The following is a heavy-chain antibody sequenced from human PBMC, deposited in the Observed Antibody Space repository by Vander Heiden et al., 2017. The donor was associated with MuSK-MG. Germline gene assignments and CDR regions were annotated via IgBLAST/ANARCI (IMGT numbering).Heavy chain of an antibody. Sequence: QVQLVQAGAEVKKPRPSVKVSCKASGGTFSSYAISWVRQAPGQGLEWMGGIIPIFGTANYAQKFQGRVTITADESTSTAYMELSSLRSEDTAVYYCTATPTPPTTVTTESYFDYWGQGTLVTVSS. V-gene: IGHV1-69*01. CDR1: GGTFSSYA. J-gene: IGHJ4*02. CDR2: IIPIFGTA. D-gene: IGHD4-17*01. CDR3: TATPTPPTTVTTESYFDY.